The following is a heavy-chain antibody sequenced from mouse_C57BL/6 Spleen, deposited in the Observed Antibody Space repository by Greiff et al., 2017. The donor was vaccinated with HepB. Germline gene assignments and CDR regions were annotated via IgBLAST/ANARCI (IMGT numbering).Heavy chain of an antibody. V-gene: IGHV5-17*01. Sequence: EVQLQESGGGLVKPGGSLKLSCAASGFIFSDYGMHWVRQAPEKGLEWVAYISSGSSTIYYADTVKGRFTISRDNAKNTLLLQMTGLRAGDTALYYCHIDYYAMDYWGQGTSVTVSS. CDR3: HIDYYAMDY. J-gene: IGHJ4*01. CDR2: ISSGSSTI. CDR1: GFIFSDYG.